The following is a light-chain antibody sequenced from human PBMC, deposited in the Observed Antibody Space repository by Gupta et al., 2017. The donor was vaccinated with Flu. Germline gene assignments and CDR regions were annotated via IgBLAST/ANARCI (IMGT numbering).Light chain of an antibody. J-gene: IGKJ1*01. Sequence: DIQMTHSPSSLSASVGDRVTITCRASQNVDIYVNWYQQKPGKAPNLLIYGRSTLQTGVPSRFSGSGSGTDFSLTINSLHPEEFATYYCKQTQHYPRTFGQGTRMEVK. V-gene: IGKV1-39*01. CDR3: KQTQHYPRT. CDR2: GRS. CDR1: QNVDIY.